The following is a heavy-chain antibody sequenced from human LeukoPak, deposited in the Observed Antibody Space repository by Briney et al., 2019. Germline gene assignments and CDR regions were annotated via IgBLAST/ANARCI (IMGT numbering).Heavy chain of an antibody. D-gene: IGHD5-18*01. V-gene: IGHV4-59*12. Sequence: PSETLSLTCTVSGGSISSYYWSWIRQPPGKGLEWIGYIYYSGSTNYNPSLKSRVTISVDTSKNQFSLKLSSVTAADTAVYYCAREDTAMVKGRYYFDYWGQGTLVTVSS. CDR1: GGSISSYY. CDR3: AREDTAMVKGRYYFDY. CDR2: IYYSGST. J-gene: IGHJ4*02.